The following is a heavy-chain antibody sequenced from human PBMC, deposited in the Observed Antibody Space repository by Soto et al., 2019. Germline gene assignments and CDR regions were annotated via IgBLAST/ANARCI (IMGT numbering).Heavy chain of an antibody. J-gene: IGHJ6*02. Sequence: GGSLRLSCAASGFTFSSYWMHWVRRAPGKGLMWISRLNSGGTTANYAVSVSGRFTISRDNAKNTLYLQLNSLSDEDTAVYYCARGVPGYYAVDVWGQGTKVTVSS. CDR2: LNSGGTTA. CDR1: GFTFSSYW. V-gene: IGHV3-74*01. CDR3: ARGVPGYYAVDV.